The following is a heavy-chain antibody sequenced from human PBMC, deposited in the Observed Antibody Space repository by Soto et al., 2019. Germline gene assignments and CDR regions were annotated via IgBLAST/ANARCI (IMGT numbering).Heavy chain of an antibody. V-gene: IGHV1-18*01. CDR1: GYTFTSYG. J-gene: IGHJ5*02. CDR3: ARDWPYCSGGSCYSGGWFDP. Sequence: GASVKVSCKASGYTFTSYGISWVRQAPGQGLEWMGWISAYNGNTNYAQKLQGRVTMTTDTSTSTAYMELRSLRSDDTAVYYCARDWPYCSGGSCYSGGWFDPWGQGTMVTVYS. D-gene: IGHD2-15*01. CDR2: ISAYNGNT.